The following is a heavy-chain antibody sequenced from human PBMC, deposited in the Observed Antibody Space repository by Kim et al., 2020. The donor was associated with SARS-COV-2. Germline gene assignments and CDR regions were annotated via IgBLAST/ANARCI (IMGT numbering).Heavy chain of an antibody. CDR1: GFTFSSYG. CDR2: ISYDGSNK. J-gene: IGHJ6*03. D-gene: IGHD2-2*01. Sequence: GGSLRLSCAASGFTFSSYGMHWVRQAPGKGLEWVAVISYDGSNKYYADSVKGRFTISRDNSKNTLYLQMNSLRAEDTAVYYCAKGRYCSSTSCYYQYYYYMDVWGKGTTVTVSS. CDR3: AKGRYCSSTSCYYQYYYYMDV. V-gene: IGHV3-30*18.